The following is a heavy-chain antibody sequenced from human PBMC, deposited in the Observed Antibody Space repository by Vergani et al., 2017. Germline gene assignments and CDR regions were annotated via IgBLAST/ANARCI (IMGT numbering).Heavy chain of an antibody. J-gene: IGHJ3*01. V-gene: IGHV4-61*02. CDR2: IYVSGIT. Sequence: QVQLQESGPGLVKPSQTLSLTCTVSGASINNDFYYWHWIRQPAGKGLEWIGRIYVSGITDYNSSLQSRVSMSVDTSKNQFSLTLTSVTAADTAVYYCARYNKQLRQRAFDLWGQGTMVTVSS. D-gene: IGHD4-23*01. CDR1: GASINNDFYY. CDR3: ARYNKQLRQRAFDL.